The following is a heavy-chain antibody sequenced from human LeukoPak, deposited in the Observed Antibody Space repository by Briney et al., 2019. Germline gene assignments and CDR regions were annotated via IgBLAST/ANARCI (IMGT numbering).Heavy chain of an antibody. Sequence: PSETLSLTCTVSGDSISSSSYYWGWIRQPPGKGLEWIGSIYYSGSTYYNPSLKSRVTISADTSKNHFSLKLSSVTAADTAVYYCARGGLYDSSGFDIWGQGTMVTVSS. CDR2: IYYSGST. CDR1: GDSISSSSYY. V-gene: IGHV4-39*07. CDR3: ARGGLYDSSGFDI. D-gene: IGHD3-22*01. J-gene: IGHJ3*02.